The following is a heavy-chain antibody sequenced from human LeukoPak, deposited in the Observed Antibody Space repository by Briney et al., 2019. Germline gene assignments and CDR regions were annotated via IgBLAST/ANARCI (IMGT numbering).Heavy chain of an antibody. CDR1: GFTFSSYE. J-gene: IGHJ4*02. D-gene: IGHD3-3*01. CDR2: ISGSDSAM. CDR3: ATESVTIFGVGTYFDY. V-gene: IGHV3-48*03. Sequence: GGSLRLSCAASGFTFSSYEMNWVRQAPGKGLEWVSYISGSDSAMYYADSVKGRFTISRDNAKNSLYLQMNSLRAEDTALYYCATESVTIFGVGTYFDYWGQRTLVTVSS.